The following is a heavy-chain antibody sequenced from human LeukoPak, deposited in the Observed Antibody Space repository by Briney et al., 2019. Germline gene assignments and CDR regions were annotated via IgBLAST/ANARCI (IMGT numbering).Heavy chain of an antibody. Sequence: PSETLSLTCAVYGGSFSGYYWSWIRQPPGKGLEWIGEINHSGSTNYNPSLKSRVTISVDPSKNPFSLKLSSVTPADTAVYYCASEGGSGGYYYYYMDVWGKGTTVTVSS. CDR2: INHSGST. D-gene: IGHD1-26*01. V-gene: IGHV4-34*01. J-gene: IGHJ6*03. CDR3: ASEGGSGGYYYYYMDV. CDR1: GGSFSGYY.